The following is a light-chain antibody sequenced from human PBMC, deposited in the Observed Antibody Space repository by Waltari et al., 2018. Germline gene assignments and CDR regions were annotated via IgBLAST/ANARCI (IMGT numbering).Light chain of an antibody. CDR2: GAS. J-gene: IGKJ1*01. CDR3: HQYGSSPGT. V-gene: IGKV3-20*01. Sequence: EIVLTQSPGPLSLSPGERGTLPCRASQSVSNKYLAWYQQKPGQAPRLLIYGASHRATGIPDRFSGSGSGTDFTLTISRLEPEDFAVYSCHQYGSSPGTFGQGTKVEIK. CDR1: QSVSNKY.